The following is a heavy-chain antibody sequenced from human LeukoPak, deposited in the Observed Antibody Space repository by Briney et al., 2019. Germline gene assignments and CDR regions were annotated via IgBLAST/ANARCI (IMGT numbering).Heavy chain of an antibody. CDR1: GFSFSNYG. CDR2: IRYDGSNK. Sequence: PGGSLRLSCAASGFSFSNYGMHWVRQAPGKGLEWVAFIRYDGSNKYYADSVKGRFTISRDNSKNTLYLQMNSLRAEDTAVYYCAKDRPSYFGYWGQGTLVTVSS. CDR3: AKDRPSYFGY. V-gene: IGHV3-30*02. J-gene: IGHJ4*02.